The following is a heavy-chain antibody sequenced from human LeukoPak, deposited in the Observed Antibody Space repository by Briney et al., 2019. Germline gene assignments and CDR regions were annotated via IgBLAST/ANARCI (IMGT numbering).Heavy chain of an antibody. D-gene: IGHD5-24*01. CDR1: GLTFSNYV. V-gene: IGHV3-23*01. CDR3: ARDIQLST. Sequence: PGGSLRLSCAAPGLTFSNYVMTWVRQAPGKGLEWVSTISGSGGSTYYADSVKGRFTISRDNSRDTLYVQMNSLRAEDTAIYYCARDIQLSTWGLGTMVTVSS. CDR2: ISGSGGST. J-gene: IGHJ3*01.